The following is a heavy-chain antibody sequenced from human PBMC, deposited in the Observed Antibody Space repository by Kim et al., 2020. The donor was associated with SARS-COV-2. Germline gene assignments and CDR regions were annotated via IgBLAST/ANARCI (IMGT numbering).Heavy chain of an antibody. CDR3: ARVSGSSSWYYFDY. Sequence: TPSLKSRVTMSVDTSKNQFSLKLSSVTAADTAVYYCARVSGSSSWYYFDYWGQGTLVTVSS. V-gene: IGHV4-4*07. J-gene: IGHJ4*02. D-gene: IGHD6-13*01.